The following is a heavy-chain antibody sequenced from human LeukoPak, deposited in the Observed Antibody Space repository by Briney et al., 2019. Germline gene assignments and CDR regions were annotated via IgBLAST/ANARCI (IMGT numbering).Heavy chain of an antibody. CDR1: GFTFSSYG. D-gene: IGHD2-2*01. CDR2: IRYDGSNK. CDR3: AKEPRGYCSSTSCFY. Sequence: PGGSLRLSCAASGFTFSSYGMHWVRQAPGKGLEWVAFIRYDGSNKYYADSVKGRFTISRDNSKNTLYLQMNSLRAEDTAVYYCAKEPRGYCSSTSCFYWGQGTLVTVSS. V-gene: IGHV3-30*02. J-gene: IGHJ4*02.